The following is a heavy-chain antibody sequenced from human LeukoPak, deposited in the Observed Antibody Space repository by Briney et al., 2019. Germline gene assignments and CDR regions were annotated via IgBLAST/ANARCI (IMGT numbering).Heavy chain of an antibody. CDR3: ARTGSGWTRGFDY. Sequence: SETLSLTCTVSGGSINSYYWSWIRQPPGKGREWIGYIYYSGSTNYNPSLKSRVTISVDTSKNQFSLKLSSVTAADTAVYYCARTGSGWTRGFDYWGQGTLVTVSS. CDR2: IYYSGST. V-gene: IGHV4-59*01. CDR1: GGSINSYY. D-gene: IGHD6-19*01. J-gene: IGHJ4*02.